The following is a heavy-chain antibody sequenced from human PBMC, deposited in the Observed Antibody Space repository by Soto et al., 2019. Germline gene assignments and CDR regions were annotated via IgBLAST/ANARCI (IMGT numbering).Heavy chain of an antibody. CDR1: GGSISSGGYY. Sequence: NPSETLSLTCTVSGGSISSGGYYWSWIRQHPGKGLEWIGYIYYSGSTYYNPSLKSRVTISVDTSKNQFSLKLSSVTAADTAVYYCARVEARPYYFDYWGQGTLVTVSS. CDR2: IYYSGST. CDR3: ARVEARPYYFDY. J-gene: IGHJ4*02. V-gene: IGHV4-31*03. D-gene: IGHD6-6*01.